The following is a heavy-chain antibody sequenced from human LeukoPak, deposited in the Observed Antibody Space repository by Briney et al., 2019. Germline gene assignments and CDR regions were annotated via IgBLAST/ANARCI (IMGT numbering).Heavy chain of an antibody. D-gene: IGHD6-13*01. Sequence: GGSLRLSCAAPGFTFSSYSMNWVRQAPGKGLEWVSYISSSSTIYYADSVKGRFTISRDNAKNSLYLQMNSLRAEDTAVYYCARDRYSSRCPDYWGQGTLVTVSS. V-gene: IGHV3-48*04. J-gene: IGHJ4*02. CDR3: ARDRYSSRCPDY. CDR2: ISSSSTI. CDR1: GFTFSSYS.